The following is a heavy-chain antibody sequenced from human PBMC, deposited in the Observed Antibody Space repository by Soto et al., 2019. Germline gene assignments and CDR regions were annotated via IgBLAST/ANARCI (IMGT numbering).Heavy chain of an antibody. J-gene: IGHJ5*02. CDR2: INHSGST. CDR1: GGSFSGYY. CDR3: AKRYGDYGSFHP. Sequence: PSETLSLTCAVYGGSFSGYYWTWIRQPPGTGLEWIGEINHSGSTNYNPSLRSRVTISVDTSKNQFSLKLTSVTAADTAVYYCAKRYGDYGSFHPWGQGTLVTVSS. V-gene: IGHV4-34*01. D-gene: IGHD4-17*01.